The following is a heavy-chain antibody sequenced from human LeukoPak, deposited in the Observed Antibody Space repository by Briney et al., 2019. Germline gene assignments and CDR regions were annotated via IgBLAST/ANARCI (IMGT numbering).Heavy chain of an antibody. CDR1: GGSISSYY. Sequence: PSETLSLTCTVSGGSISSYYWSWIRQPPGKGLEWIGYIYYSGSTNYNPSLKSRVTISVDTSKNQFSLKLSSVTAADTAVYYCARAHDYYDSSGYYYSSAEFDYWGQGTLVTVSS. D-gene: IGHD3-22*01. CDR2: IYYSGST. V-gene: IGHV4-59*01. J-gene: IGHJ4*02. CDR3: ARAHDYYDSSGYYYSSAEFDY.